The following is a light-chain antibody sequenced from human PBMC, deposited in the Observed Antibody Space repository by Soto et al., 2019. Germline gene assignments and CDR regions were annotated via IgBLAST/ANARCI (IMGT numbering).Light chain of an antibody. CDR2: GAS. CDR3: QQYKNGWT. V-gene: IGKV3-15*01. J-gene: IGKJ1*01. Sequence: EIVMTQSPATLSLSPGERFTLSFMSSQSVRSNLAWYQQKPGQAPRLLIYGASTRVTGIPARFSGSGSGTEFTLTISSLQSEDFAVYYCQQYKNGWTFGQGTKVDIK. CDR1: QSVRSN.